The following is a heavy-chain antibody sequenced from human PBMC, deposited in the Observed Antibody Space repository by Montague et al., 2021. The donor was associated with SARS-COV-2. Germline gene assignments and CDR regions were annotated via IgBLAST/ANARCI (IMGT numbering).Heavy chain of an antibody. CDR1: GGSISSSSYY. Sequence: SETRSLTCTVSGGSISSSSYYWGWIRQPPGKGLEWIGSIYYSGSTYYNPSLKSRVTISVDTSKNQFSLKLSSVTAADTAVYYCARQGDELLLEYWFDPWGQGNLVTVSS. J-gene: IGHJ5*02. V-gene: IGHV4-39*01. CDR2: IYYSGST. CDR3: ARQGDELLLEYWFDP. D-gene: IGHD2-2*01.